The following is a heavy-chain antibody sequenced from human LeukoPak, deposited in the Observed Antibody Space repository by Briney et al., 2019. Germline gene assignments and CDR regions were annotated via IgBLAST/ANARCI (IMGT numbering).Heavy chain of an antibody. CDR3: AHYSSGWYGRFDY. D-gene: IGHD6-19*01. Sequence: PGGSLRLSCAASGFTFSSYAMSWVRQAPGKGLEWVSAISGSGGGTYYADSVKGRFTISRDNSKNTLYLQMNSLRAEDTAVYYCAHYSSGWYGRFDYWGQGTLVTVSS. J-gene: IGHJ4*02. CDR1: GFTFSSYA. V-gene: IGHV3-23*01. CDR2: ISGSGGGT.